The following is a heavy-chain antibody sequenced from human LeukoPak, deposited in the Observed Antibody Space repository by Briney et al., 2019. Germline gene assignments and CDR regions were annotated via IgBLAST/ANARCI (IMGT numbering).Heavy chain of an antibody. CDR1: GFTVSRNF. CDR2: IHSSGSP. J-gene: IGHJ4*02. D-gene: IGHD3-3*01. Sequence: PGGSLRLSCAASGFTVSRNFMSWVRQAPGKGLAWVSVIHSSGSPFYADSVRGRFSISRDNSKNTLYLQVNSLRAEDTSVYYCVRGGARYDRRFVFDSWGQGALVTVSS. CDR3: VRGGARYDRRFVFDS. V-gene: IGHV3-66*01.